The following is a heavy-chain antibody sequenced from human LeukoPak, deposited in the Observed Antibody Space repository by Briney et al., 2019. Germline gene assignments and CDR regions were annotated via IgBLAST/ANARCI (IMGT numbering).Heavy chain of an antibody. Sequence: GGSLRLSCAASGFTVSSYSMNWVRQAPGKGLEWVSYISSSSSTIYYADSVKGRFTISRDNAKNSLYLQMNSLRAEDTAVYYCARKYCSTTSCLFDNWGQGTLVTVSS. CDR1: GFTVSSYS. D-gene: IGHD2-2*01. V-gene: IGHV3-48*01. J-gene: IGHJ4*02. CDR3: ARKYCSTTSCLFDN. CDR2: ISSSSSTI.